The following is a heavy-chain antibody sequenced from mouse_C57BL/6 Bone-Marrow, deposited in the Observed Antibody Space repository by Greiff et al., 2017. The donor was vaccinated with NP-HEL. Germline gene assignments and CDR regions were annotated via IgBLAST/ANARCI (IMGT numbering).Heavy chain of an antibody. CDR3: ARTINTVLAPYCLDY. CDR2: ILPGSGST. Sequence: QVQLKQSGAELMKPGASVKLSCKATGYTFTGYWIEWVKQRPGHGLEWIGEILPGSGSTNYNEKFKGKATFTADTSSNTAYIQLSSLTTEDSAIYDCARTINTVLAPYCLDYWGQGTTLTVSS. J-gene: IGHJ2*01. V-gene: IGHV1-9*01. CDR1: GYTFTGYW. D-gene: IGHD1-1*01.